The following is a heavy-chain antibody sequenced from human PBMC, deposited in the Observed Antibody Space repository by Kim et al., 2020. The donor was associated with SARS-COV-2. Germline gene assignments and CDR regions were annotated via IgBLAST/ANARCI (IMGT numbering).Heavy chain of an antibody. J-gene: IGHJ6*02. CDR3: ATDLWSYSRGWSYYYCGMDA. D-gene: IGHD6-19*01. Sequence: GGSLRLSCAASGFIFSAYSMHWVRQAPGKGLEWVAAISYYGSNKYYADSVKGRFTISRDNSKNTLYLQMNSLRADDTAVYYCATDLWSYSRGWSYYYCGMDAGGHGPRVPIS. CDR2: ISYYGSNK. V-gene: IGHV3-33*05. CDR1: GFIFSAYS.